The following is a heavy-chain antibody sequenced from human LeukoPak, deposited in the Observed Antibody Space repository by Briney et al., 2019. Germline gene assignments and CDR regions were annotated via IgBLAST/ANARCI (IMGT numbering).Heavy chain of an antibody. CDR1: GFTFSSYG. J-gene: IGHJ6*03. CDR2: ISNSDGNT. D-gene: IGHD4-17*01. Sequence: PGGSLRLSCAASGFTFSSYGMHWVRQAPGKGLEWVSTISNSDGNTYYADSVKGRFTISRDNSKNTLYLQMNSLRAEDTAVYYCAKDSYGDYEYYYYYMDVWGKGTTVTISS. V-gene: IGHV3-NL1*01. CDR3: AKDSYGDYEYYYYYMDV.